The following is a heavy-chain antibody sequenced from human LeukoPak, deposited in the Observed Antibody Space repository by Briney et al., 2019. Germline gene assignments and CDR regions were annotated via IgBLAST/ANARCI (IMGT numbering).Heavy chain of an antibody. CDR2: ISYDGSNK. V-gene: IGHV3-30*18. Sequence: PGGSLRLSCAASGFTFSSYGMHWVRQAPGKGLEWVAVISYDGSNKYYADSVKGRFTISRDNSKNTLYLRMNSLRAEDTAVYYCAKDRGWLPRTIGMDVWGQGTTVTVSS. D-gene: IGHD5-12*01. CDR1: GFTFSSYG. J-gene: IGHJ6*02. CDR3: AKDRGWLPRTIGMDV.